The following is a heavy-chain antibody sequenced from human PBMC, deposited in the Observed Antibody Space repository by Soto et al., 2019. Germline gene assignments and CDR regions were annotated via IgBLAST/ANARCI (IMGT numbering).Heavy chain of an antibody. V-gene: IGHV3-23*01. Sequence: GSLRLSCEASGFTFNTYGMSWARQAPGNGLVWAAGISDSGDAYYADSMEGRFAMSRDNSKNTVYLQMTSLRADDTALYYCVKDLYRSATMPCLDHWGQGTMVTVSS. CDR3: VKDLYRSATMPCLDH. D-gene: IGHD1-1*01. J-gene: IGHJ4*02. CDR2: ISDSGDA. CDR1: GFTFNTYG.